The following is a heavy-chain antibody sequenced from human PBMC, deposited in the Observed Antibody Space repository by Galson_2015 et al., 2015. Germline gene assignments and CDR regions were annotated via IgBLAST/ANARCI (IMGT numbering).Heavy chain of an antibody. CDR2: TYWDDDK. Sequence: PALVKPTQTLTLTCTFSGFSLSTSGVGVGWIRQPPGKALEWLALTYWDDDKRYSPSLKSRLTITKDTSKNQVVLTMTNMDPVDTATYYCAHNTHTATLRFWGQGALVTVSS. CDR1: GFSLSTSGVG. D-gene: IGHD5-18*01. CDR3: AHNTHTATLRF. V-gene: IGHV2-5*02. J-gene: IGHJ4*02.